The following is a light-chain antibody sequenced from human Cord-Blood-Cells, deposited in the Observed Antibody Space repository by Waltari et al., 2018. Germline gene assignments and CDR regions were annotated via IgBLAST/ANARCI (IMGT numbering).Light chain of an antibody. CDR2: DAS. Sequence: EIVLTQSPATLSLSPGERATLFCRASQSVSSYLAWYQQKPGQAPRLLIYDASNRATGIPARFSGSGSVTDFTLTISSLEPEDFAVYYCQQRSNWPHTFGQGTKLEIK. J-gene: IGKJ2*01. V-gene: IGKV3-11*01. CDR3: QQRSNWPHT. CDR1: QSVSSY.